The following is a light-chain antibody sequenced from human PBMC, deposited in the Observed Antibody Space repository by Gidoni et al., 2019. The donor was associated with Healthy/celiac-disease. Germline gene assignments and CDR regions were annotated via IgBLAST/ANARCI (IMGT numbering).Light chain of an antibody. CDR3: QTWGTGSNWV. CDR2: LNSDGSH. J-gene: IGLJ3*02. V-gene: IGLV4-69*01. CDR1: SGHSSYA. Sequence: QLVLTQSPSASASLGASVKLTCTLSSGHSSYAIAWHQQQPEKGPRYLMKLNSDGSHSKGDGIPDLFSGSSSGAERYLTISSLQSEDEADYYCQTWGTGSNWVFGGGTKLTVL.